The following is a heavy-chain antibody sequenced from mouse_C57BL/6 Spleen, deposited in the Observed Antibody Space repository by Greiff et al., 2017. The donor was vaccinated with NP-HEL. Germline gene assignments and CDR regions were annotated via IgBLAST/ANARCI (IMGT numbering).Heavy chain of an antibody. V-gene: IGHV1-62-2*01. D-gene: IGHD1-1*01. Sequence: QVQLQQSGAELVKPGASVKLSCKASGYTFTEYTIHWVKQRSGQGLEWIGWFYPGSGSIKYNEKFKDKSTLTADKSSSTVYMELSRLTSEDSAVYFCARHEDNYYGRELAMDYWGQGTSVTVSS. CDR2: FYPGSGSI. CDR3: ARHEDNYYGRELAMDY. CDR1: GYTFTEYT. J-gene: IGHJ4*01.